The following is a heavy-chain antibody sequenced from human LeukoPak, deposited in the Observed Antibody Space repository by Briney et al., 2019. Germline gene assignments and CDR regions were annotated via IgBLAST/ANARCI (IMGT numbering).Heavy chain of an antibody. J-gene: IGHJ4*02. CDR1: GFSLSTSGVG. Sequence: KESGPTLVKPTQTLTLTCTFSGFSLSTSGVGVGWICQPPGKALEWLALIYWNDDKRYSPSLKSRLTITKDTSKNQVVLTMTNMDPVDTATYYCAHRAVRFLWFGELLDYFDYWGQGTLVTVSS. V-gene: IGHV2-5*01. CDR3: AHRAVRFLWFGELLDYFDY. CDR2: IYWNDDK. D-gene: IGHD3-10*01.